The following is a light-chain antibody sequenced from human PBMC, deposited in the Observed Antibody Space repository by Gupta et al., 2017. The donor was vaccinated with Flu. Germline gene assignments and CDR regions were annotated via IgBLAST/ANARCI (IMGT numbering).Light chain of an antibody. CDR2: DND. V-gene: IGLV1-40*01. CDR3: QSYDTGLGGSGV. Sequence: QSVLTHPPSVSGAPGQRVTISCTGSASNIGAGHNVHWYQQRPGGAPKLLIYDNDNRPSGIPARFSGSKSGTSASLAITGLQAEDEADYYCQSYDTGLGGSGVFGGGTKLTVV. CDR1: ASNIGAGHN. J-gene: IGLJ2*01.